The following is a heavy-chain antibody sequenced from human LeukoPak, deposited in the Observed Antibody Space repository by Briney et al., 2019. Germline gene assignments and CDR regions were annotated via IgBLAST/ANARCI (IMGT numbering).Heavy chain of an antibody. D-gene: IGHD2-2*01. CDR2: IDARSGIV. CDR3: AKRPRTYCSAASCYAPFDY. J-gene: IGHJ4*02. Sequence: GGSLRLSCAASGFTFTMFGMNWVRQAPGKGLEWVSYIDARSGIVYYADSVQGRFTISRDDAKDSVFLQMNSLRAEDTAVYYCAKRPRTYCSAASCYAPFDYWGQGTLVTVSS. V-gene: IGHV3-48*01. CDR1: GFTFTMFG.